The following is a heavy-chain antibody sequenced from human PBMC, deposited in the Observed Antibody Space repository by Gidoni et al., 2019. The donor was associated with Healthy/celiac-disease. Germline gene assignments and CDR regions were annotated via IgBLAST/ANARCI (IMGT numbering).Heavy chain of an antibody. Sequence: QLQLQESGPGLVKPSETLSLTCTVSGGSISSSSYYWGWIRQPPGKGLEWIGSIYYSGSTYYNPSLKSRVTISVDTSKNQFSLKLSSVTAADTAVYYCASGIAVAGTKLSWYFDLWGRGTLVTVSS. CDR2: IYYSGST. CDR3: ASGIAVAGTKLSWYFDL. J-gene: IGHJ2*01. CDR1: GGSISSSSYY. V-gene: IGHV4-39*01. D-gene: IGHD6-19*01.